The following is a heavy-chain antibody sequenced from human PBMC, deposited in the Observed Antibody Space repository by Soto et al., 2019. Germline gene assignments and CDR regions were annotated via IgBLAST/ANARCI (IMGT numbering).Heavy chain of an antibody. D-gene: IGHD3-22*01. CDR2: ISDDGTNK. J-gene: IGHJ4*02. CDR1: GFSFSTYV. CDR3: ARGGYESSGWGYY. V-gene: IGHV3-30-3*01. Sequence: QVQLVESGGGVVQPGRSLRLACAASGFSFSTYVMHWVRQAPGKGLEWVAVISDDGTNKHHADSVKGRFTISRDNAKNTLYLQINSLRAEDTAVYYCARGGYESSGWGYYWGQGTLVTVSS.